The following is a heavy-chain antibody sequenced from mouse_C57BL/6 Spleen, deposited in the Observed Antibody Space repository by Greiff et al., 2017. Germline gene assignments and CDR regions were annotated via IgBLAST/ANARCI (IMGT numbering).Heavy chain of an antibody. J-gene: IGHJ1*03. CDR2: ISSGGSYT. CDR3: ARHETTVVDWYFDV. Sequence: EVQVVESGGDLVKPGGSLKLSCAASGFTFSSYGMSWVRQTPDQRLEWVATISSGGSYTYYPDSVKGRFTISRDNAKNTLYLQMSSLKSEDTAMYYCARHETTVVDWYFDVWGTGTTVTVSS. D-gene: IGHD1-1*01. CDR1: GFTFSSYG. V-gene: IGHV5-6*01.